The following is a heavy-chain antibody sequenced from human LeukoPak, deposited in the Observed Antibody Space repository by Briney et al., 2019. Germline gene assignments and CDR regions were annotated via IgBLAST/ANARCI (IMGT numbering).Heavy chain of an antibody. CDR2: INHSGST. CDR1: GGSFSGYY. J-gene: IGHJ6*02. V-gene: IGHV4-34*01. CDR3: ARGRPRYYYDSSGYPYYYYGMDV. Sequence: KASETLSLTCAVYGGSFSGYYWSWIRQPPGKGLEWIGEINHSGSTNYNPSLKSRVTISVDTSKNQFSLKLSSVTAADTAVYYCARGRPRYYYDSSGYPYYYYGMDVWGQGTTVTVSS. D-gene: IGHD3-22*01.